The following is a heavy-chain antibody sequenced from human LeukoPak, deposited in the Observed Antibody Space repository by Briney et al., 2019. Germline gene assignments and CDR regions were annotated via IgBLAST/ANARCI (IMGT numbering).Heavy chain of an antibody. Sequence: GGSLRLSCAASGFTFSNYWMHWVRQAPGEGLVWVSYINSDGSNTRYADSVKGRFTISRDNAKNTLYLQMNSLRDADTAVYYCARSDSGYRSWGQGTLVTVSS. D-gene: IGHD3-22*01. V-gene: IGHV3-74*01. CDR1: GFTFSNYW. CDR3: ARSDSGYRS. CDR2: INSDGSNT. J-gene: IGHJ4*02.